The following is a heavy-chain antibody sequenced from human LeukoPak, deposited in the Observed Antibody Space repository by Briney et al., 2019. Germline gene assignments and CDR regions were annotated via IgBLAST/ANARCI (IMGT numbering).Heavy chain of an antibody. Sequence: PGGSLRLSCAASGFTFSSYAMHWVRQAPGMGLEWVAVISYDGSNKYYADSVKGRFTISRDNSKNTLYLQMNSLRAEDTAVYYCARPSSGSPFDYWGQGTLVTVSS. D-gene: IGHD3-22*01. CDR1: GFTFSSYA. J-gene: IGHJ4*02. CDR2: ISYDGSNK. CDR3: ARPSSGSPFDY. V-gene: IGHV3-30-3*01.